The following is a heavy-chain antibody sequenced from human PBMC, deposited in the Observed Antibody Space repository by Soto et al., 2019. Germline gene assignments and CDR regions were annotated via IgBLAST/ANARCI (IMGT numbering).Heavy chain of an antibody. D-gene: IGHD6-13*01. CDR2: INPNSGGT. CDR1: GYTFTGYY. CDR3: ARGIAAAGTGAFDI. Sequence: ASVKVSCKASGYTFTGYYMHWVRQAPGQGLEWVGWINPNSGGTNYAQKFQGWVTMTRDTSISTAYMELSRLRSDDTAVYYCARGIAAAGTGAFDIWGQGTMVTVS. V-gene: IGHV1-2*04. J-gene: IGHJ3*02.